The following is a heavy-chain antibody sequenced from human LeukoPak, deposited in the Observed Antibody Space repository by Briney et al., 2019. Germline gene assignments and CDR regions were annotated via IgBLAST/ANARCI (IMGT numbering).Heavy chain of an antibody. CDR3: AKGWVRPDY. CDR2: ISINGDNT. V-gene: IGHV3-64D*06. D-gene: IGHD1-1*01. Sequence: PGGSLRLSCSASGFTFSSYAMHWVRQAPGKGLEYVSTISINGDNTYYADSVKGRFTISRDNSKNTLYLQMSSLRAEDTAVYYCAKGWVRPDYWGQGTLVTVSS. J-gene: IGHJ4*02. CDR1: GFTFSSYA.